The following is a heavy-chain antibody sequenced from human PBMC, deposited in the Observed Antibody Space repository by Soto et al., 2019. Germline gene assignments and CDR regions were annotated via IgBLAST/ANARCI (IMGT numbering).Heavy chain of an antibody. Sequence: QLVQSGAEVKKPGASVKVSCKTSGPTFIAYYIHWVRQAPGQGLEWMGWIDPKSGGTTYEQKFLGRVTMTRDASINTAYMELNRLTSDDTAVYYCARVSADVPEWGQGTLLTVAS. CDR1: GPTFIAYY. CDR3: ARVSADVPE. D-gene: IGHD6-6*01. J-gene: IGHJ4*02. CDR2: IDPKSGGT. V-gene: IGHV1-2*02.